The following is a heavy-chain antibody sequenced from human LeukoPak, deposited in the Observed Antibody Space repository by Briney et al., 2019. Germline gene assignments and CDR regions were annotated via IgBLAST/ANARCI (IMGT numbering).Heavy chain of an antibody. CDR1: GGSISSYY. CDR3: ARDRYRVVAGPFDY. V-gene: IGHV4-4*07. Sequence: SETLSLTCTVSGGSISSYYWSWLRQPAGKGLEWIGRIYTSGSTNYNPSLKSRVTMSVDTSKNQFSLKLSSVTAADTAVYYCARDRYRVVAGPFDYWGQGTLVTVSS. D-gene: IGHD6-19*01. J-gene: IGHJ4*02. CDR2: IYTSGST.